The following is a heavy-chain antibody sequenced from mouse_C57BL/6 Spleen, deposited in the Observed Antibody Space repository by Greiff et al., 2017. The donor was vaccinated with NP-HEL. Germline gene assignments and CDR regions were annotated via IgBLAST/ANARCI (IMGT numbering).Heavy chain of an antibody. J-gene: IGHJ1*03. V-gene: IGHV1-19*01. Sequence: EVQLQQSGPVLVKPGASVKMSCKASGYTFTDYYMNWVKQSHGKSLEWIGVINPYNGGTSYNQKFKGKATLTVDKSSSTAYMELNSLTSEDSAVYYCARSGGKGGYFDVWGTGTTVTVSS. CDR3: ARSGGKGGYFDV. D-gene: IGHD1-3*01. CDR1: GYTFTDYY. CDR2: INPYNGGT.